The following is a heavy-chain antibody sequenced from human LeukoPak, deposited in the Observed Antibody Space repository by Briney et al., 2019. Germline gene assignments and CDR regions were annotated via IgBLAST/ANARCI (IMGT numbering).Heavy chain of an antibody. CDR2: IYYSGST. D-gene: IGHD3-22*01. CDR3: ARGRVSSSTYYSTYYYYFYMDV. CDR1: GGSISPYY. V-gene: IGHV4-59*01. J-gene: IGHJ6*03. Sequence: SETLSLTCTVSGGSISPYYWSWIRQPPGKGLEWIGYIYYSGSTNYNPSLKSRVTISVDTSKNQFSLRLRSVTAADTAVYFCARGRVSSSTYYSTYYYYFYMDVWGKGTTVTVSS.